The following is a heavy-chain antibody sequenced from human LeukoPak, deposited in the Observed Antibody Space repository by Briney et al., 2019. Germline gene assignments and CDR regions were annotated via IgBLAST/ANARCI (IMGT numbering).Heavy chain of an antibody. J-gene: IGHJ3*02. Sequence: SSETLSLTCTVSGGSISSYYWSWIRQPPGKGLEWIGYIYYSGSTNYNPSLKSRVTISVDTSKNQFSLKLSSVTAADTAVYYCARDVWGRGAFDIWGQGTMVTVSS. CDR1: GGSISSYY. D-gene: IGHD7-27*01. V-gene: IGHV4-59*01. CDR3: ARDVWGRGAFDI. CDR2: IYYSGST.